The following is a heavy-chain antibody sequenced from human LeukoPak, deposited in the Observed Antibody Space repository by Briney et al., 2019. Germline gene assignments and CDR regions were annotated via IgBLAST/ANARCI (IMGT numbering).Heavy chain of an antibody. CDR3: ARVGYYGSGSYQKFDY. J-gene: IGHJ4*02. V-gene: IGHV4-39*07. CDR2: IYYSGST. CDR1: GGSISSSSYY. Sequence: PSETLSLTCTVSGGSISSSSYYWGWIRQPPGKGLEWIGSIYYSGSTYYNPSLKSRVTISVDTSKNQFSLNLSSVTAADTAVYYCARVGYYGSGSYQKFDYWGQGTLVTVSS. D-gene: IGHD3-10*01.